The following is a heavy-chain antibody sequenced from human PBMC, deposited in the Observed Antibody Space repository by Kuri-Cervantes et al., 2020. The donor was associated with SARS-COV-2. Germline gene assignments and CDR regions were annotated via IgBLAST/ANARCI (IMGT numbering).Heavy chain of an antibody. D-gene: IGHD4/OR15-4a*01. CDR3: AKDRVGAQDF. Sequence: GGSLRLSCAASGVNFSRTDMHWVRQAPGKDLEWVAGISHDGKNKKCIASGKGRFTISRDNSQNTLYLHMKSLRSEDTAMYYCAKDRVGAQDFWGQGTLVTVSS. V-gene: IGHV3-30*18. CDR2: ISHDGKNK. J-gene: IGHJ4*02. CDR1: GVNFSRTD.